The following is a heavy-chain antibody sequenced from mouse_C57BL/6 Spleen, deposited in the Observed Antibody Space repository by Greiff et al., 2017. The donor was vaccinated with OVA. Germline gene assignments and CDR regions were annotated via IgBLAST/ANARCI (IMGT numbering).Heavy chain of an antibody. CDR2: IYPGDGDT. D-gene: IGHD2-5*01. Sequence: VQLQQSGAELVKPGASVKISCKASGYAFSSYWMNWVKQRPGKGLEWIGQIYPGDGDTNYNGKFKGKATLTADKSSSTAYMQLSSLTSEDSAVYFCARDDYSNPCDYDMDYWGQGTSVTVSS. CDR1: GYAFSSYW. V-gene: IGHV1-80*01. J-gene: IGHJ4*01. CDR3: ARDDYSNPCDYDMDY.